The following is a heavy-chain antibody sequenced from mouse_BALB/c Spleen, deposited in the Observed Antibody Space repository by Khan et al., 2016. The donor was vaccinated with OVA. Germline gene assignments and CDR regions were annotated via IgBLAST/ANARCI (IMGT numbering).Heavy chain of an antibody. CDR2: ISYSGRT. J-gene: IGHJ2*01. CDR1: GYSITSDYA. D-gene: IGHD1-1*01. V-gene: IGHV3-2*02. Sequence: EVQLQESGPGLVKPSQSLSLTCTVTGYSITSDYAWNWIRQFPGNKLEWMGYISYSGRTSYNPSLKSRFSITRDTSKNPFFLQLNSVTTEDTATYHCARSVTITTVVATDFDYWGQGTTLTVSS. CDR3: ARSVTITTVVATDFDY.